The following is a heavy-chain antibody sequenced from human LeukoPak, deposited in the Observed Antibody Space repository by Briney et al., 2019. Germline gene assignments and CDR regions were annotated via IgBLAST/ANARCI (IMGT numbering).Heavy chain of an antibody. V-gene: IGHV4-59*01. CDR1: GGSISSYY. D-gene: IGHD2-2*02. Sequence: SETLSLTCTVSGGSISSYYWSWIRQPPGKGLEWIGYIYYSGSTNYNPSLKSRVTISVDTSKNQFSLKLSSVTAADTAVYYCARIRLHEKDNKGYCSSTSCYKSYYYYGMDVWGQGTTVTVSS. CDR2: IYYSGST. CDR3: ARIRLHEKDNKGYCSSTSCYKSYYYYGMDV. J-gene: IGHJ6*02.